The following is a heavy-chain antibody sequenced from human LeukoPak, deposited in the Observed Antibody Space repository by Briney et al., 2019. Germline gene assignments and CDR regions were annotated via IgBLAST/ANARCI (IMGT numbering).Heavy chain of an antibody. CDR1: GGSINSYY. J-gene: IGHJ4*01. V-gene: IGHV4-59*08. CDR3: ARRQYYDSSGYWYYFDH. CDR2: IYYSGNT. Sequence: SETLSLTCTVSGGSINSYYWSWIRQPPGQGLERIGQIYYSGNTQYSPSLRGRVSMSADTSKNPLYLNLRSVTAADTAVYYCARRQYYDSSGYWYYFDHWGHGTLVTVSS. D-gene: IGHD3-22*01.